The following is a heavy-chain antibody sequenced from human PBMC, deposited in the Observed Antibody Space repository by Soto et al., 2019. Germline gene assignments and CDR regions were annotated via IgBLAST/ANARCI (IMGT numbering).Heavy chain of an antibody. CDR3: AKQIVATISPCFDY. J-gene: IGHJ4*02. CDR1: GFTFSSYG. D-gene: IGHD5-12*01. V-gene: IGHV3-30*18. Sequence: QVQLVESGGGVVQPGRSLRLSCAASGFTFSSYGMHWVRQAPGKGLEWVAVISYDGSNKYYVDSVKGRFTISRDNSKNTLYLQMNSLRAEDTAVYYCAKQIVATISPCFDYWGQGTLVTVSS. CDR2: ISYDGSNK.